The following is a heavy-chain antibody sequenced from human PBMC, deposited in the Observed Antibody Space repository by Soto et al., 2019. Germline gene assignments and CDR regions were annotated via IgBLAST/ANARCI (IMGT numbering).Heavy chain of an antibody. CDR2: INPRGFFT. V-gene: IGHV1-46*01. CDR3: ARAAGRFEGLFWFDP. D-gene: IGHD3-10*01. CDR1: GYTFTSYN. Sequence: QVQLVQSGAEVKKPGASVKVSCKASGYTFTSYNIHWVRQAPGQGLEWVGMINPRGFFTTYAQKFRGRVTMTGDTSTSVVYMELTNLRSEDTAMYYCARAAGRFEGLFWFDPWGQGTLVSVSS. J-gene: IGHJ5*02.